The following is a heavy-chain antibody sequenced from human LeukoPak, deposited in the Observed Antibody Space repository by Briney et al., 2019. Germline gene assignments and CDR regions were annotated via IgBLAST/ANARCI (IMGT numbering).Heavy chain of an antibody. CDR1: GYSFTSYW. CDR3: ARIHKDIVVVVAATPTYFDY. J-gene: IGHJ4*02. D-gene: IGHD2-15*01. V-gene: IGHV5-51*01. CDR2: IYPGDSDT. Sequence: GESLQISCQGSGYSFTSYWIGWVRQMPGKGLEWMGIIYPGDSDTRYSPSFQGQVTISADKSISTAYLQWSSLKASDTAMYYCARIHKDIVVVVAATPTYFDYWGQGTLVTVSS.